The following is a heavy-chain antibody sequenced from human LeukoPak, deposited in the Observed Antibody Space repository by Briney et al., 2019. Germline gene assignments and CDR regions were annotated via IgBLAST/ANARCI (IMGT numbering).Heavy chain of an antibody. Sequence: GGSLRLSCAASGFTFSSYAMSWVRQAPGKGLEWVSSISSSSSYIYYADSVKGRFTISRDNAKNSLYLQMNSLRAEDTAVYYCARGLAGATTRLGVWGQGTLVTVSS. CDR2: ISSSSSYI. V-gene: IGHV3-21*01. CDR1: GFTFSSYA. CDR3: ARGLAGATTRLGV. D-gene: IGHD1-26*01. J-gene: IGHJ4*02.